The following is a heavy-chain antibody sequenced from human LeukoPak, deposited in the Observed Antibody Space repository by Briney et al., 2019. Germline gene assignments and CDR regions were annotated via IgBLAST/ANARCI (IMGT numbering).Heavy chain of an antibody. J-gene: IGHJ3*02. CDR1: GGSISSSSYY. V-gene: IGHV4-30-4*08. CDR2: IYYTGST. Sequence: SETLSLTCTASGGSISSSSYYWGWIRQPPGKGLEWIGYIYYTGSTYYNPSLKSQVTISLDTSENQLSLKLSSVTAADTAVYYCAGSIFGVVISTFDIWGQGTMVTVSS. CDR3: AGSIFGVVISTFDI. D-gene: IGHD3-3*01.